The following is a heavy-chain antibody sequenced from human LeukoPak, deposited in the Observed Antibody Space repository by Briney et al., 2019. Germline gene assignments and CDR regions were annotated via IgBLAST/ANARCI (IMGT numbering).Heavy chain of an antibody. CDR3: ARLGHENWGGFDY. D-gene: IGHD7-27*01. V-gene: IGHV1-3*01. Sequence: ASVKVSCKASGYTFTSYAMHWVRQAPGQRLEWMGWINAGNGNTKYSQKFQGRVTITRDTSASTAYMELSSLRSEDTAVCYCARLGHENWGGFDYWGQGTLVTVSS. CDR2: INAGNGNT. J-gene: IGHJ4*02. CDR1: GYTFTSYA.